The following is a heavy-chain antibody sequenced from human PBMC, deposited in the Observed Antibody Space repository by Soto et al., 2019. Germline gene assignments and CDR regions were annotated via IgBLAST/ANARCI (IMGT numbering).Heavy chain of an antibody. CDR3: ARVPDY. J-gene: IGHJ4*02. V-gene: IGHV4-30-2*01. Sequence: QLQLQESGSGLVKPSQTLSLTCAVSGGSISSGGYSWSWIRQPPGKGLEWIGYMYHSGSTYYNPSLKSRVTISIDRSKTQFSLKLSTVTDADTAVYDCARVPDYWGQGILVTVSS. CDR1: GGSISSGGYS. D-gene: IGHD2-2*01. CDR2: MYHSGST.